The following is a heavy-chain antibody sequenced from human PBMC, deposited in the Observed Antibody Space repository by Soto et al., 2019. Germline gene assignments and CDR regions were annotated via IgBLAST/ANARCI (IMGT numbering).Heavy chain of an antibody. V-gene: IGHV3-15*01. CDR3: VTDRGRGMDV. CDR1: GFTFSDAW. CDR2: IKRKIDGETT. D-gene: IGHD1-26*01. J-gene: IGHJ6*01. Sequence: EVQLVESGGGMVMPGGSLRLYYAASGFTFSDAWMTWIRQAPGKGLQCVGRIKRKIDGETTDYAAPVKGRFTISRDDSKNTLYLQMNSLKVEDTAMYYCVTDRGRGMDVWGQGTTVTVSS.